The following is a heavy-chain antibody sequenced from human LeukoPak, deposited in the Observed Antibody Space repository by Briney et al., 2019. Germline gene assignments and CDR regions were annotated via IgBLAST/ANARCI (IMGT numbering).Heavy chain of an antibody. CDR2: ISSSGRTT. V-gene: IGHV3-23*01. D-gene: IGHD3-3*01. J-gene: IGHJ4*02. CDR1: GFTFKNYA. CDR3: AKIRSDNAPTIDY. Sequence: GGSLRLSCAASGFTFKNYAMTRVRQAPGKGLEWVSSISSSGRTTYSADSVKGRFTISRDSSKNTLYLQMNSLRVEDTAIYYCAKIRSDNAPTIDYWGQGTLVTVSS.